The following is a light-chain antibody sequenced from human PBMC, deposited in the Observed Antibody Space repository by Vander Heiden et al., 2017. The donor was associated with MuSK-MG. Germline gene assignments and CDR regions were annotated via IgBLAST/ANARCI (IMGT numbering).Light chain of an antibody. CDR2: AAS. CDR3: QQIDSNLLFT. CDR1: QSISSY. Sequence: DIQMTQSPSSLSASVGDRVTITCRASQSISSYLNWYQQKPGKAPKLLIYAASSLQSGVPSRFSGSGYGKDFTLTISSRQPEDFESYYCQQIDSNLLFTFGHGTKVDIK. J-gene: IGKJ3*01. V-gene: IGKV1-39*01.